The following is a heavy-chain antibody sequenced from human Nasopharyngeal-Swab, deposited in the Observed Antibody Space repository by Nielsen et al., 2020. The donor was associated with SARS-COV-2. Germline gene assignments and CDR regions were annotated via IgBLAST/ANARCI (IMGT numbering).Heavy chain of an antibody. Sequence: GESLKISCAASGFTFSSYDMHWVRQATGKGLEWVSAIGTAGDTYYPGSVKGRFTISRENAKNSLYLQMNSLRAGDTAVYYCARDLHCSGGSCYSYGMDVWGQGTTVTVSS. J-gene: IGHJ6*02. CDR3: ARDLHCSGGSCYSYGMDV. CDR2: IGTAGDT. D-gene: IGHD2-15*01. V-gene: IGHV3-13*01. CDR1: GFTFSSYD.